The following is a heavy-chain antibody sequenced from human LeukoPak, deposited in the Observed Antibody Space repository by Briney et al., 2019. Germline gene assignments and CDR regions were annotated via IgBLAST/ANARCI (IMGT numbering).Heavy chain of an antibody. J-gene: IGHJ4*02. CDR3: AGDLKAGSYYAYFYQ. CDR1: GGSIISTSYY. D-gene: IGHD1-26*01. Sequence: SETLSLTCSVSGGSIISTSYYWTWIRQSPGKGLEWIGSLYHSGSTYYNPSLKSRITLSKDTSKNEFSLKLSSVTAADTATYYCAGDLKAGSYYAYFYQWGQGTLVTVSS. CDR2: LYHSGST. V-gene: IGHV4-39*02.